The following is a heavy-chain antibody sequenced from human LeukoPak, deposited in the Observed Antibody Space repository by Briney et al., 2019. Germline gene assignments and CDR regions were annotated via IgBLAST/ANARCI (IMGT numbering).Heavy chain of an antibody. CDR3: ARFNQLGRSFDS. CDR1: GGSIGKTSYY. D-gene: IGHD1-1*01. Sequence: SETLSLTRTVPGGSIGKTSYYWGWIRQPPGKGLEGIGNIYYSGTTYYNPSLKSRVTISVDTSKNQFSLTLNSVTAADTAVYFCARFNQLGRSFDSWGLGSLVTVSS. CDR2: IYYSGTT. V-gene: IGHV4-39*07. J-gene: IGHJ4*02.